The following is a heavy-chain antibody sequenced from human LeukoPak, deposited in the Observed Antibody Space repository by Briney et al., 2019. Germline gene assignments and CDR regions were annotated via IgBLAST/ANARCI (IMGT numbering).Heavy chain of an antibody. Sequence: GASVKVSCKASGYTFTGYYMHWVRQAPGQGLEWMGWTNPNSGGTNYAQKLQGRVTMTTDTSTSTAYMELRSLRSDDTAVYYCARGGSGYDYDYWGQGTLVTVSS. J-gene: IGHJ4*02. CDR1: GYTFTGYY. CDR3: ARGGSGYDYDY. D-gene: IGHD5-12*01. V-gene: IGHV1-2*02. CDR2: TNPNSGGT.